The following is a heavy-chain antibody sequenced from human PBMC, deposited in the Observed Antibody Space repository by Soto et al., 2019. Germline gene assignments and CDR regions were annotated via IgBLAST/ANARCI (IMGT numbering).Heavy chain of an antibody. V-gene: IGHV3-23*01. CDR3: ASGSKDSYPGSRIFDF. Sequence: GGTMRLPRVASGFTLGSRAMSGVRQAQGEGLERVTPITDTGGDSNTADSVRGRFAISRDNSRNTLYLQMSSLRAEDSAVYYCASGSKDSYPGSRIFDFWGRGTLVTVSS. J-gene: IGHJ4*01. CDR1: GFTLGSRA. CDR2: ITDTGGDS. D-gene: IGHD3-10*01.